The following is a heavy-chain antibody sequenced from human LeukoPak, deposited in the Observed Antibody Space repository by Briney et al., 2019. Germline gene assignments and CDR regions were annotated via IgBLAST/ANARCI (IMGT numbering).Heavy chain of an antibody. CDR1: GGTFSSYA. CDR2: IIPIFGTA. V-gene: IGHV1-69*13. D-gene: IGHD1-26*01. Sequence: GASVKVSCKASGGTFSSYAISWVRQAPGQGLEWMGGIIPIFGTANYAQKFQGRVTITPDESTSTAYMELSSLRSEDTAVYYCARDGKWELLSWGQGTLVTVSS. CDR3: ARDGKWELLS. J-gene: IGHJ4*02.